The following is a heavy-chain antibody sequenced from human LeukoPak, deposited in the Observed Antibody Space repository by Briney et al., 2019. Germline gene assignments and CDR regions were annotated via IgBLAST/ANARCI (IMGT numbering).Heavy chain of an antibody. J-gene: IGHJ4*02. Sequence: PSETLSLTCAVSGGSISSSNWWRWVRQPPGKGLEWIGEIYHSGSTNYNPSLKSRVTISVDKSKNQFSLKLSSVTAADTAVYYCARDVGDGSGSLDYWGQGTLVTVSS. V-gene: IGHV4-4*02. CDR1: GGSISSSNW. CDR2: IYHSGST. D-gene: IGHD3-10*01. CDR3: ARDVGDGSGSLDY.